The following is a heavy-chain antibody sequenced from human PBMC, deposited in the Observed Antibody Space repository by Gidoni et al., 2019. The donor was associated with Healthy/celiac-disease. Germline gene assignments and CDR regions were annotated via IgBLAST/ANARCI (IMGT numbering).Heavy chain of an antibody. CDR3: ARIAGTGYFQH. D-gene: IGHD6-13*01. Sequence: QVTLKESGPLLVKPGETLTLTCTVSGFSLSNARMGVRSIRQPPGQALQWLAHIFSNDDKSYSTSLKRRLTISKDTSKSQVVLTMTNMDPVDTATYYCARIAGTGYFQHWGQGTLVTVSS. J-gene: IGHJ1*01. V-gene: IGHV2-26*01. CDR2: IFSNDDK. CDR1: GFSLSNARMG.